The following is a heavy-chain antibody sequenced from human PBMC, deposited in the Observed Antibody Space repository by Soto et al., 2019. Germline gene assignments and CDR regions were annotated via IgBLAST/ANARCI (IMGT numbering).Heavy chain of an antibody. CDR2: IKYDGSTT. CDR1: GVTFSSYW. Sequence: EVQLVESGGGLVQPGGSLRLSCAASGVTFSSYWMHWVRQVPGKGLVWVSRIKYDGSTTTYADSVKGRFTISRDNGENTVYLQMNSLRAEETAVYYCARGGSGTYLLDSWGQGTLVTVSS. V-gene: IGHV3-74*01. CDR3: ARGGSGTYLLDS. D-gene: IGHD3-10*01. J-gene: IGHJ4*02.